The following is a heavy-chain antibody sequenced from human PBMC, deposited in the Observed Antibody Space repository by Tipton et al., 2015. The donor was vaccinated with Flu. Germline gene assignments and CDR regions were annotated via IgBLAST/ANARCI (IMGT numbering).Heavy chain of an antibody. CDR3: ARDRSGIPAIETSGYPYWFFDL. CDR1: GDSITSYY. V-gene: IGHV4-59*01. Sequence: TLSLTCTVSGDSITSYYWSWIRQPPGKGLEWIGYVYHSGYTNYNPSLKSRVSMSVDRSKNQFSLKMFSVTAADSAIYYCARDRSGIPAIETSGYPYWFFDLWGRGTLVTVSS. J-gene: IGHJ2*01. D-gene: IGHD6-25*01. CDR2: VYHSGYT.